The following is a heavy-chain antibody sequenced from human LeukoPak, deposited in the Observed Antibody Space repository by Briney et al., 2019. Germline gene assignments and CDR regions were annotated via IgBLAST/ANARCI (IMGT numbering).Heavy chain of an antibody. Sequence: ASEKVSCKASGGTFSSYAISWVRQAPGQGLEWMGGIIPIFGTANYAQKFQGRVTITADESTSTAYMELSSLRSEDTAVYYCARYSGSSWSCYYYYYMDVWGKGTTVTVSS. V-gene: IGHV1-69*13. CDR2: IIPIFGTA. D-gene: IGHD6-13*01. CDR1: GGTFSSYA. J-gene: IGHJ6*03. CDR3: ARYSGSSWSCYYYYYMDV.